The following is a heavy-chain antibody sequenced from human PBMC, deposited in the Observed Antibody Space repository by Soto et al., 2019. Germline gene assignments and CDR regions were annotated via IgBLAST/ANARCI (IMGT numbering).Heavy chain of an antibody. V-gene: IGHV1-69*06. J-gene: IGHJ4*02. D-gene: IGHD6-19*01. CDR2: IIPISGTA. Sequence: QVQLVQSGAEVKKPGSSVKVSCKASGGTFSSYAISWVRQAPGQGLEWMGGIIPISGTANYAQKFQGRVTITADKSTSTAYMELSSLRSEDTAVYYCAREPAYSSGWSVFDYWGQGTLVTVSS. CDR1: GGTFSSYA. CDR3: AREPAYSSGWSVFDY.